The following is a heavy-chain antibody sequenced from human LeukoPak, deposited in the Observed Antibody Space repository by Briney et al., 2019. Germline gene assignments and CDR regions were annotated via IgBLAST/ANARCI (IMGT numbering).Heavy chain of an antibody. CDR3: AKDRSVHSSGWPNPFDY. Sequence: GGPLRLSFAPSGSTFVSYAMGSGRPTPGEGLEWVSASSGSGGSTYYADSVKGRFTISRDNSKNTLYMQMNSLRAEDTAVYNCAKDRSVHSSGWPNPFDYWGQGTLVTVSS. V-gene: IGHV3-23*01. CDR2: SSGSGGST. CDR1: GSTFVSYA. D-gene: IGHD6-19*01. J-gene: IGHJ4*02.